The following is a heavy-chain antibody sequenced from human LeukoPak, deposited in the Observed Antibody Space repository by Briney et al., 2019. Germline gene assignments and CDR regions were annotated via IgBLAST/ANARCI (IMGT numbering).Heavy chain of an antibody. CDR1: GASISSYY. CDR3: ARYDVWGSYRAFDY. V-gene: IGHV4-59*08. D-gene: IGHD3-16*02. Sequence: SETLSLACTVSGASISSYYWSWIRQPPGKGLEWIGYIYYSGSTNYNPSLKSRVTFSVDTSKNQFSLRLSSVTAADTAVYYCARYDVWGSYRAFDYWGQGTLVTVSS. J-gene: IGHJ4*02. CDR2: IYYSGST.